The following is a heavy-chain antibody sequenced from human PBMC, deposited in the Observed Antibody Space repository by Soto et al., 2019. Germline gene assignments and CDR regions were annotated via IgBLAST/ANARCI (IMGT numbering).Heavy chain of an antibody. CDR2: MWYDGSNK. Sequence: QVQLVESGGGVVQPGRSQRLSCAASGFTFSDHGMHWVRQAPGKGLEWVAVMWYDGSNKYYADSVKGRFSISRDNSKNTLYLHRSSLRGEDTAVYYCARDSAGKTDWGLRGAFDFWGQGTMVTVSS. CDR3: ARDSAGKTDWGLRGAFDF. V-gene: IGHV3-33*01. CDR1: GFTFSDHG. D-gene: IGHD7-27*01. J-gene: IGHJ3*01.